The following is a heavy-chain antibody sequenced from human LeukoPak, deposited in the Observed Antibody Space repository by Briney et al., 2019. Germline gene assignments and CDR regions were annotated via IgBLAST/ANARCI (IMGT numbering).Heavy chain of an antibody. D-gene: IGHD3-22*01. CDR1: GFTFDDYA. Sequence: PGGSLRLSCAASGFTFDDYAMHWVRQAPGKGLEWVSGISWNSGSIGYADSVKGRFTISRDNAKNSLYLQMNSLRAEDTAVYYCARDPNTYYYDSSGYYDRIGYYYYYMDVWGKGTTVTISS. CDR2: ISWNSGSI. CDR3: ARDPNTYYYDSSGYYDRIGYYYYYMDV. V-gene: IGHV3-9*01. J-gene: IGHJ6*03.